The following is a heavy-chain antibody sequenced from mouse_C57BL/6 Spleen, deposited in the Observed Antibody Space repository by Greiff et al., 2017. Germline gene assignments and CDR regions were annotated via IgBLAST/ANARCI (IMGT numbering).Heavy chain of an antibody. CDR2: ISYDGSN. CDR3: ARGTGYFDY. D-gene: IGHD4-1*01. J-gene: IGHJ2*01. CDR1: GYSITSGYY. Sequence: EVQRVESGPGLVKPSQSLSLTCSVTGYSITSGYYWNWIRQFPGNKLEWMGYISYDGSNNYNPSLKNRISITRDTSKNQFFLKLNSVTTEDTATYYCARGTGYFDYWGQGTTLTVSS. V-gene: IGHV3-6*01.